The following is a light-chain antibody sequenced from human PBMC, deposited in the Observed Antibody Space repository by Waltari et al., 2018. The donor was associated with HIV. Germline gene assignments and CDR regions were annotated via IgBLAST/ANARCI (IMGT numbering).Light chain of an antibody. Sequence: SSVLTQPPSVSVAPGQTARIPCGGPNIGSKSVHWYQTRPGQAPVLVVYDDRVRPSGIPDRVSGSNSGNTATLTLSRVEAGDEADYYCHVWNSTSDLGVFGGGTQLTVL. CDR2: DDR. J-gene: IGLJ7*01. V-gene: IGLV3-21*02. CDR3: HVWNSTSDLGV. CDR1: NIGSKS.